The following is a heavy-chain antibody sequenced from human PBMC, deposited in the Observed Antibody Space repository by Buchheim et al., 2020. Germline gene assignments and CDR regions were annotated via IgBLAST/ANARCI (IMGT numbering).Heavy chain of an antibody. V-gene: IGHV4-59*01. D-gene: IGHD4-23*01. CDR3: ARVLGGPYYYYYYMDV. Sequence: QVQLQESGPGLVKPSETLSLTCTVSGGSISSYYWSWIRQPPGKGLEWIGYIYYSGSTNYYPSLKSRVTISVDTSKNQFSLKLSSVTAADTAVYYCARVLGGPYYYYYYMDVWGKGTT. CDR2: IYYSGST. CDR1: GGSISSYY. J-gene: IGHJ6*03.